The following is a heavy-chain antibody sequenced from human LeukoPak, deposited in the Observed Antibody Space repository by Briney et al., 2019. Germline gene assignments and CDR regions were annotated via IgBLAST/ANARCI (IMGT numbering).Heavy chain of an antibody. CDR2: IIPIFGTA. J-gene: IGHJ6*02. D-gene: IGHD2-8*01. V-gene: IGHV1-69*13. CDR1: GYTLTELS. CDR3: ARASPLMVAYYYYGMDV. Sequence: ASVKVSCKVSGYTLTELSMHWVRQAPGQGLEWMGGIIPIFGTANYAQKFQGRVTITADESTSTAYMELSSLRSEDTAVYYCARASPLMVAYYYYGMDVWGQGTTVTVSS.